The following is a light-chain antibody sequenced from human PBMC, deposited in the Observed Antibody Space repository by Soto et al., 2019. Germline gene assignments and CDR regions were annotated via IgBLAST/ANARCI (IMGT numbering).Light chain of an antibody. V-gene: IGLV2-8*01. Sequence: QSALTQPASVSGSPGQSITISCTGTSSDVGGYNSVSWYQQHPGKAPKLMIYEVSKRPSGVPDRFSGSKSGNTASLTVSGLQAEDEADYYCSSYAASSNYVFGTGTKLTVL. J-gene: IGLJ1*01. CDR1: SSDVGGYNS. CDR3: SSYAASSNYV. CDR2: EVS.